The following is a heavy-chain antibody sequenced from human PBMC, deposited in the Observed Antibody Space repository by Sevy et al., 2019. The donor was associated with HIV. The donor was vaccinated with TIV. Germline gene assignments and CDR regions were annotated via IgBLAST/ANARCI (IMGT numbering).Heavy chain of an antibody. Sequence: ASVKVSCKASGYTFTGYYMHWVRQAPGQGLEWMGWINPNSGGTNYAQKFQGRVTMTRDTSISTAYMELSRLRSDDTAVYYCARDTYDSSGYHYGMDVWGQGTTVTVSS. CDR3: ARDTYDSSGYHYGMDV. CDR2: INPNSGGT. V-gene: IGHV1-2*02. CDR1: GYTFTGYY. J-gene: IGHJ6*02. D-gene: IGHD3-22*01.